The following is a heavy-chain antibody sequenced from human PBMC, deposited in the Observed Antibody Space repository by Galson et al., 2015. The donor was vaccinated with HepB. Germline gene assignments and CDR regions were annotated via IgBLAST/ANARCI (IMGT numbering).Heavy chain of an antibody. CDR1: GFTFSSYW. J-gene: IGHJ4*02. Sequence: SLRPSCAASGFTFSSYWMHWVRQAPGKGLVWVSRINSDGSSTSYADSVKGRFTISRDNAKNTLYLQMNSLRADDTAVYYCASLGDGYNPTGYWGQGTLVTVSS. V-gene: IGHV3-74*01. CDR3: ASLGDGYNPTGY. D-gene: IGHD5-24*01. CDR2: INSDGSST.